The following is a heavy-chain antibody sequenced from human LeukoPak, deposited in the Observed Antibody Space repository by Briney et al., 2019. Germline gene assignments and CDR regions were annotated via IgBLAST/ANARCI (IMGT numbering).Heavy chain of an antibody. J-gene: IGHJ6*04. D-gene: IGHD2-2*01. V-gene: IGHV4-34*01. CDR1: GGSFSGYY. Sequence: PSETLSLTCAVYGGSFSGYYWSWIRQPPGKGLEWIGEINHSGSTNYNPSLKSRVTTSVDTSTNQFSLTLSSVTAADTAAYYCARGPGDCSSTSCYADYYYYGMDVWGKGTTVTVSS. CDR2: INHSGST. CDR3: ARGPGDCSSTSCYADYYYYGMDV.